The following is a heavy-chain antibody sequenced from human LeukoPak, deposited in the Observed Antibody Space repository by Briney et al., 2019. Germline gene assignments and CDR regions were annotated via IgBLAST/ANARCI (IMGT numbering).Heavy chain of an antibody. CDR3: ASARRAVAGPKSIDY. CDR1: GGAFSGYY. CDR2: IHHSGST. Sequence: SETLSLTCAVYGGAFSGYYWSWIRQPPGQGLEWIGEIHHSGSTNYNPSLKSRVTISVDTSKNQFSLKLSSVTAADTAVYYCASARRAVAGPKSIDYWGQGTLVTVSS. V-gene: IGHV4-34*01. J-gene: IGHJ4*02. D-gene: IGHD6-19*01.